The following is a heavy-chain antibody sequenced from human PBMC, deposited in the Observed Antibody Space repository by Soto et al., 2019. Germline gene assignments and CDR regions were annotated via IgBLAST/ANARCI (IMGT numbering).Heavy chain of an antibody. CDR3: ARDRGIRMWSIDY. D-gene: IGHD3-3*01. CDR2: VYRSGNA. V-gene: IGHV4-38-2*02. Sequence: SETLSLTCAISGYSISSGFDWGWSRQSPGKGLKWLGNVYRSGNAYYNPSLRSRVTISMHTSKNEVSLRLNVVTVGDKAFYYCARDRGIRMWSIDYCGQGTLATVSS. J-gene: IGHJ4*02. CDR1: GYSISSGFD.